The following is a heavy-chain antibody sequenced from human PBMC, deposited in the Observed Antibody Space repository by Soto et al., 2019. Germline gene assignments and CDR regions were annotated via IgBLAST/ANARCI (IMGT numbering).Heavy chain of an antibody. CDR1: GFSLSTSGVG. CDR3: AHSRSVYSSSWYQYYFDY. V-gene: IGHV2-5*02. D-gene: IGHD6-13*01. J-gene: IGHJ4*02. Sequence: QITLKESGPPLVKPTQTLTLTCTFSGFSLSTSGVGVGWIRQPPGKALEWLALIYWDDDKRYSPSLKSRLTITKDTSKNQVVLTMTNMDPVDTATYYCAHSRSVYSSSWYQYYFDYWGQGTLVTVSS. CDR2: IYWDDDK.